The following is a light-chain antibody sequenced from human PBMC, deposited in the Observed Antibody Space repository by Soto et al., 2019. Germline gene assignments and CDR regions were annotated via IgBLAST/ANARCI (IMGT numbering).Light chain of an antibody. CDR3: QQYAT. J-gene: IGKJ4*01. CDR2: GAS. V-gene: IGKV3-20*01. Sequence: EIVLTQSPVPLSLSPGERATLSCRASQSVSSSYLAWYQQKPGQAPRLLIYGASSRATGIPDRFSGSGSGTDFTLTISRLEPEDFAVYYCQQYATFGGGTKV. CDR1: QSVSSSY.